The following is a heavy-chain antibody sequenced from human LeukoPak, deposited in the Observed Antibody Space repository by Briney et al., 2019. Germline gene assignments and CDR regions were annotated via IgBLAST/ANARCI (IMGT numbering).Heavy chain of an antibody. J-gene: IGHJ6*02. V-gene: IGHV3-23*01. D-gene: IGHD5/OR15-5a*01. CDR2: IGSDNKP. CDR1: GFTFSAYA. Sequence: GGSLRLSCAASGFTFSAYAMTWVRQAPGQGLEWVSSIGSDNKPHYSESVKGRFAISRDNSKSMLFLQLNSLRAEDTALYYCARDLHYYLAMDVWGQGTTVTVSS. CDR3: ARDLHYYLAMDV.